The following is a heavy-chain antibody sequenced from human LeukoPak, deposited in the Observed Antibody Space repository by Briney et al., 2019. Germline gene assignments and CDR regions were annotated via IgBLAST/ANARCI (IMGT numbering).Heavy chain of an antibody. V-gene: IGHV4-39*07. CDR1: GGSISSSSYY. Sequence: SETLSLTCTVSGGSISSSSYYWGWIRQPPGKGLEWIGSIYYSGSTYYNPSLKSRVTISVDTSKNQFSLKLSSLTAADTAVYYCYKDYYDSSGYYPDDYWGQGTLVTVSS. D-gene: IGHD3-22*01. J-gene: IGHJ4*02. CDR2: IYYSGST. CDR3: YKDYYDSSGYYPDDY.